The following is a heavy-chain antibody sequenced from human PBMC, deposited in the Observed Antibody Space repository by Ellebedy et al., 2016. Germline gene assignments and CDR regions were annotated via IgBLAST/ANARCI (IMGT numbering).Heavy chain of an antibody. V-gene: IGHV3-15*01. CDR3: TTDLDY. CDR2: VKSKTDGGTT. J-gene: IGHJ4*02. Sequence: GGSLRLSCAASGFIFTDAWMSWVRQAPGKGLEWVGRVKSKTDGGTTDYAAPVKGRFTISRDDSKNTLSLQMNSLKIEDTAVYYCTTDLDYWGQGTLVTVSS. CDR1: GFIFTDAW.